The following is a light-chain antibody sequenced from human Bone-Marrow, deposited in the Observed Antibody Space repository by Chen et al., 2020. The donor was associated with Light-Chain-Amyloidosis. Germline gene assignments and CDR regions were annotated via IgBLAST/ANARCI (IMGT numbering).Light chain of an antibody. Sequence: EIVLTQSPGTLSLSPGAGANLSCRASQTISSNYLTWYQQKFGQAPRLLIYGSSSRPTGIPDRFTGSVSGTDFTLAISRLEPEDFAMYYCQQYGTSPLAFGGGTKVGIK. CDR2: GSS. CDR3: QQYGTSPLA. V-gene: IGKV3-20*01. CDR1: QTISSNY. J-gene: IGKJ4*01.